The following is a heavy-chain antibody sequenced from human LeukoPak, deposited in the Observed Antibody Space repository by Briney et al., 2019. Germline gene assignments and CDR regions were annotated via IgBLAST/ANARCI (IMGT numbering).Heavy chain of an antibody. J-gene: IGHJ6*04. V-gene: IGHV4-4*07. CDR2: VYTSGST. CDR3: ARDTRPIWRGYSSLMDV. Sequence: PSETLALTCTVSGGSISSYYWSWIRQPAGKGLECIGRVYTSGSTNYNPSLKSRVHMSVATSKNPFSMKLSSVPAADTAVYYCARDTRPIWRGYSSLMDVRGKGTTVTVSS. CDR1: GGSISSYY. D-gene: IGHD3-3*01.